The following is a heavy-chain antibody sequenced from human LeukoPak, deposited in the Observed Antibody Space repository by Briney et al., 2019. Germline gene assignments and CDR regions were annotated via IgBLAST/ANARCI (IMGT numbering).Heavy chain of an antibody. Sequence: SETLSLTCTVSDYSINSSYCWGWTRQPPGEGLEWIGTIFHSGITYYNPSLKSRLTISVDTSKNQFSLKLTSVTAADTAVYYCARVLGYGEDCFDYWGQGTLVTVSS. D-gene: IGHD3-10*01. CDR3: ARVLGYGEDCFDY. J-gene: IGHJ4*02. CDR1: DYSINSSYC. V-gene: IGHV4-38-2*02. CDR2: IFHSGIT.